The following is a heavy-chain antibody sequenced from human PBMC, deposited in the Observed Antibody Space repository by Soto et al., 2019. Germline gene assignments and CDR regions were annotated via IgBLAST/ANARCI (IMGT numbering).Heavy chain of an antibody. V-gene: IGHV3-30*18. J-gene: IGHJ4*02. CDR1: GFTFSSYG. D-gene: IGHD2-15*01. CDR2: ISYDGSNK. Sequence: GGSLRLSCAASGFTFSSYGMHWVRQAPGKGLEWVAVISYDGSNKYYADSVKGRFTISRDNSKNTLYLQMNSLRAEDTAVYYCAKEIEDILVVVGIDYRGQGTLVTVSS. CDR3: AKEIEDILVVVGIDY.